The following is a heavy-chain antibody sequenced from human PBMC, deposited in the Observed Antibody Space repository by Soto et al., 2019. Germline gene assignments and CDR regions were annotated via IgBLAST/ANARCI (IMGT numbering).Heavy chain of an antibody. Sequence: QVQLVQSGAEVRKPGSSLRVSCKSSGATFSTTGISWVRQAPGLGLEWMGGIIPLFGTPKYARKCQGRVYMTEDEYTNTVHMELNSIRPDDAAVYYCARASPVICGGDPCYRLDSSFDSWGQGSLVIVSS. V-gene: IGHV1-69*01. CDR1: GATFSTTG. CDR3: ARASPVICGGDPCYRLDSSFDS. J-gene: IGHJ5*01. D-gene: IGHD2-21*02. CDR2: IIPLFGTP.